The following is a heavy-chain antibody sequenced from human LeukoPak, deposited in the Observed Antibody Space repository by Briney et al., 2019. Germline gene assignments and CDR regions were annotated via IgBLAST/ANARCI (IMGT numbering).Heavy chain of an antibody. CDR3: AKGLKYYDSSGYYFGY. CDR2: ISGSGGST. CDR1: GFTFSSYA. D-gene: IGHD3-22*01. J-gene: IGHJ4*02. Sequence: GGSLRLSCAASGFTFSSYAMSWVRQAPGKGLEWVSAISGSGGSTYYADSVKGRFTISRDNSKNTLYLQTNSLRAEDTAVYYCAKGLKYYDSSGYYFGYWGQGTLVTVSS. V-gene: IGHV3-23*01.